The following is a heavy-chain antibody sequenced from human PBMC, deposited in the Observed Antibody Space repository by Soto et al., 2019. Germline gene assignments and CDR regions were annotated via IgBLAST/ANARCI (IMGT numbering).Heavy chain of an antibody. Sequence: GGSLRLSCAASGFTFSNYEMIWVRQAPGKGLEWVSYISSSGSTIYYTDSVKGRFTISRDNAKNSLYLHMNSLRAEDTAVYCCARENSPAGMDVWGQGXTVTVPS. D-gene: IGHD6-13*01. CDR1: GFTFSNYE. CDR2: ISSSGSTI. J-gene: IGHJ6*02. CDR3: ARENSPAGMDV. V-gene: IGHV3-48*03.